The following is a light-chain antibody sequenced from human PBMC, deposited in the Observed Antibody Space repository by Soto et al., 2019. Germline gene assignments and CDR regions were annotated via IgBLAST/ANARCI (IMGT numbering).Light chain of an antibody. V-gene: IGKV3-20*01. Sequence: EIELTQSPGTLSLSPGERATLSCRASQSVRDSYLAWYQQKPGQAPSLLIYDTSTRATGIPDRFIGSGSGTDFALTISRVEPEDFAMYFCQQYGSSPGTFGQGTKVDIK. CDR1: QSVRDSY. CDR3: QQYGSSPGT. CDR2: DTS. J-gene: IGKJ1*01.